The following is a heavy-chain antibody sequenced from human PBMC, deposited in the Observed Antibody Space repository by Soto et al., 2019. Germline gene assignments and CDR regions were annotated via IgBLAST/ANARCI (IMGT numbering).Heavy chain of an antibody. Sequence: QVRLEESGPGLVKPSETLSLICSVSGGSVNNANYFWNWIRHHPENGLEWIGYIYYSGSTRYNPSFKSRVTLSIDTSKNKFSLSLNSVTVAETAVYFCARDADYGGSRGGMDVWGRGTTVTVSS. CDR2: IYYSGST. D-gene: IGHD4-17*01. CDR1: GGSVNNANYF. V-gene: IGHV4-31*03. CDR3: ARDADYGGSRGGMDV. J-gene: IGHJ6*02.